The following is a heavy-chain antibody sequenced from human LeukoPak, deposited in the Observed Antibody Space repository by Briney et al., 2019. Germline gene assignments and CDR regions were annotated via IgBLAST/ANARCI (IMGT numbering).Heavy chain of an antibody. CDR3: ARDGGGSWSFDY. V-gene: IGHV3-53*01. CDR2: IYSGGST. CDR1: GFTVSSNY. Sequence: GGSLRLSCAASGFTVSSNYMSWVRQAPGKGLEWVSVIYSGGSTYYADSVKGRFTISRDDSKNTLYLQMNSLRAEDTAVYYCARDGGGSWSFDYWGQGTLVTVSS. D-gene: IGHD3-16*01. J-gene: IGHJ4*02.